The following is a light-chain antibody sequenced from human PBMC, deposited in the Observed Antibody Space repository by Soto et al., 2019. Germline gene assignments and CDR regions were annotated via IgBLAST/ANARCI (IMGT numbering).Light chain of an antibody. Sequence: EIVLTQSPGTLSLSPGERATLSCMASQSVDSTYLAWYQQKPDQSPRLLIYATSTRAAGIPDRFSGSGSGTDFTLTISRLEPDDVAVYYCQQYDTSPPTYTFGQGTKVDIK. CDR3: QQYDTSPPTYT. J-gene: IGKJ2*01. V-gene: IGKV3-20*01. CDR2: ATS. CDR1: QSVDSTY.